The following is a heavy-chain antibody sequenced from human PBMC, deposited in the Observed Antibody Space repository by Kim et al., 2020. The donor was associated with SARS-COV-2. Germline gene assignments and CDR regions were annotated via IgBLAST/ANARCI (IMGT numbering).Heavy chain of an antibody. CDR2: ST. V-gene: IGHV3-64D*09. D-gene: IGHD1-26*01. CDR3: VKEGVGAFDY. Sequence: STYYADSVKGRFTISRDNSKNTLYLQMSSLRAEDTAVYYCVKEGVGAFDYWGQGTLVTVSS. J-gene: IGHJ4*02.